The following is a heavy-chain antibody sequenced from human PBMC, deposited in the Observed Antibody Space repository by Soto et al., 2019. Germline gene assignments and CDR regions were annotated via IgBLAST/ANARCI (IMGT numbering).Heavy chain of an antibody. CDR3: ARGRANWNYVRYYYYGMDV. V-gene: IGHV4-39*01. D-gene: IGHD1-7*01. CDR2: IYYSGST. CDR1: GGYISSSSYY. Sequence: SETLSLTCTVSGGYISSSSYYWGWIRQPPGKGLEWIGSIYYSGSTYYNPSLKSRVTISVDTSKNQFSLKLSSVTAADTAVYYCARGRANWNYVRYYYYGMDVWGQGTTVTVSS. J-gene: IGHJ6*02.